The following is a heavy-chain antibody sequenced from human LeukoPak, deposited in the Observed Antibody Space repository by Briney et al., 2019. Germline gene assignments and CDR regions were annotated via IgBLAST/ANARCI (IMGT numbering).Heavy chain of an antibody. CDR2: SYHSRST. Sequence: SETLSLTCTVSGYSISSGYYWGWIRQPTAQGLDWIGRSYHSRSTYYNPSLQSRVAISVDTSKNQTSLNLSSVTAADTAVYYCASQRAYYFDSSDYFRENDAFDIWGQGTLLTVS. V-gene: IGHV4-38-2*02. J-gene: IGHJ3*02. CDR1: GYSISSGYY. D-gene: IGHD3-22*01. CDR3: ASQRAYYFDSSDYFRENDAFDI.